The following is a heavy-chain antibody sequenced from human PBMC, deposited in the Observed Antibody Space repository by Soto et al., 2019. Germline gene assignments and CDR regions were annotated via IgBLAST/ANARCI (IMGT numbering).Heavy chain of an antibody. CDR1: GGSISSYY. CDR3: ARAFLVVNYNWFDP. J-gene: IGHJ5*02. Sequence: QVQLQESGPGLVKPSETLSLTCTVSGGSISSYYWSWIRQPPGKGLEWIGYIYYSGSTNYNPSLKSRVTISVDTSKNQFSLKLSSVTAADTAVYYCARAFLVVNYNWFDPWGQGTLVTVSS. CDR2: IYYSGST. V-gene: IGHV4-59*01.